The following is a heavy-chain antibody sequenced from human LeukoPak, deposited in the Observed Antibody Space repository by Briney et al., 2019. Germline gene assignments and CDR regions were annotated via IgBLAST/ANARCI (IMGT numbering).Heavy chain of an antibody. CDR2: INPNTGAT. V-gene: IGHV1-2*02. CDR3: ARDDPQDYEILTGQYHVFDV. Sequence: ASMRVSCKASGYIFTDFYINWVRQAPGQGLEWMGWINPNTGATHFAQKFQDRLTMTRDTSISTAYMELTTLNSDDTAVYYCARDDPQDYEILTGQYHVFDVWGQGTMVIVSS. D-gene: IGHD3-9*01. CDR1: GYIFTDFY. J-gene: IGHJ3*01.